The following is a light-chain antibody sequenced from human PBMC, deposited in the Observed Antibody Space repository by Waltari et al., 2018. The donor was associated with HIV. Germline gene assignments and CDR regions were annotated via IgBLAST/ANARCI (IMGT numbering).Light chain of an antibody. J-gene: IGLJ2*01. CDR3: CSYAGSYTLVV. Sequence: QSALTQPRSVSGSPGQSVTISCTGTSSDVGGYNYVSSYQQHPGKAPKLRIYDVSKRPSGVPDRFSGSKSGNTASLTISGLQAEDEADYYCCSYAGSYTLVVFGGGTKLTVL. CDR2: DVS. V-gene: IGLV2-11*01. CDR1: SSDVGGYNY.